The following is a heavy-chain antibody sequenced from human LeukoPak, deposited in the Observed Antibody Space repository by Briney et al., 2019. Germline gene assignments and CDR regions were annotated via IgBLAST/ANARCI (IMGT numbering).Heavy chain of an antibody. CDR2: INTNTGNP. CDR3: VRNGAIVYYYYMDV. CDR1: GYTFTSYA. V-gene: IGHV7-4-1*04. J-gene: IGHJ6*03. Sequence: ASVKDSCKASGYTFTSYAMNWVGQAPGQGREGMGWINTNTGNPTYAQGFSGRFVFSLDTSVSMAYLQISSLKAEDTAVYYCVRNGAIVYYYYMDVWGKGATVTAS. D-gene: IGHD2-15*01.